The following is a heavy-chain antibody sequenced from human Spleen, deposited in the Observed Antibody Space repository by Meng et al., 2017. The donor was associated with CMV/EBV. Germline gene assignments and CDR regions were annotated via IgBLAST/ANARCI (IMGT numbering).Heavy chain of an antibody. J-gene: IGHJ5*02. Sequence: GSLRLSCAVYGGSFSGYYLSWIRQSPGKGLEWIGEINNSGSTNYNPSLKSRVTISVDTSKNQFSLKLSSVTAADTAVYYCARVFYDFWSGYYHNWFDPWGQGTLVTVSS. CDR2: INNSGST. V-gene: IGHV4-34*01. CDR1: GGSFSGYY. CDR3: ARVFYDFWSGYYHNWFDP. D-gene: IGHD3-3*01.